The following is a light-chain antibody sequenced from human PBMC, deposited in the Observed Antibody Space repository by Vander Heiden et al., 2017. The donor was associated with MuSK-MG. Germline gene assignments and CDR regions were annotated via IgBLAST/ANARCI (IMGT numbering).Light chain of an antibody. J-gene: IGKJ1*01. CDR3: QSSKT. Sequence: DIQMTQSPSSLPASVGERVTTTCRASQGITDYLAWYQQTPGKVPKLLIYAASTLQSGVPSRFSGSGSGTDFTLTISSLRPEDVATYYCQSSKTFGQGTKVEIK. CDR1: QGITDY. CDR2: AAS. V-gene: IGKV1-27*01.